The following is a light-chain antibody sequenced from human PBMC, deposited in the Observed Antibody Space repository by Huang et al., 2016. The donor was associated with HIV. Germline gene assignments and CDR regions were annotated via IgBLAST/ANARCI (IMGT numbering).Light chain of an antibody. Sequence: DIQMTQSPSSLSASLGDRVTITCQASQDISNYLNWYQQRPGKAPKLLIYDGSSLEAGVPSRFSGSLSRTDFTLTINNLHPEDFATYYCQQYDNLPYTFGQGTKLEMK. CDR2: DGS. J-gene: IGKJ2*01. CDR3: QQYDNLPYT. V-gene: IGKV1-33*01. CDR1: QDISNY.